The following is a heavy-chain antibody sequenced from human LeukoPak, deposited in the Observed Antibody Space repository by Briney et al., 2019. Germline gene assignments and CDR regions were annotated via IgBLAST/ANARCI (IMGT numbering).Heavy chain of an antibody. Sequence: SETLSLTCTVSGGSISSSSYYWGWIRQPPGKGLEWIGSIYYSGSTYYNPSLKSRVTISVDTSKNQFSLKLSSVTAADTAVYYCAIGGYYYDSSGYYYPVEFDYWAREPWSPSPQ. D-gene: IGHD3-22*01. CDR3: AIGGYYYDSSGYYYPVEFDY. J-gene: IGHJ4*02. V-gene: IGHV4-39*01. CDR1: GGSISSSSYY. CDR2: IYYSGST.